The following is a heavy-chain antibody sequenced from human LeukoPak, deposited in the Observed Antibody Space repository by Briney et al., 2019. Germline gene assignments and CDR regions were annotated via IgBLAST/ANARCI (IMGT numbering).Heavy chain of an antibody. Sequence: GGSLRLSCAASGLTFSSYAMSWVRQATGKGLEWVSAISGSGGSTYYADSVKGRFTISRDNSKNTLYLQMNSLRAEDTAVYYCAKGHCSGGSCYRYWGQGTLVTVSS. D-gene: IGHD2-15*01. CDR3: AKGHCSGGSCYRY. V-gene: IGHV3-23*01. CDR1: GLTFSSYA. J-gene: IGHJ4*02. CDR2: ISGSGGST.